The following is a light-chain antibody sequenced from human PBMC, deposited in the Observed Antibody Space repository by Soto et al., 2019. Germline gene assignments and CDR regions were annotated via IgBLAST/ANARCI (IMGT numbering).Light chain of an antibody. V-gene: IGLV2-8*01. J-gene: IGLJ2*01. CDR2: EVN. Sequence: QSALTQPPSASGSPGQSVAISCTGTSSDVGGYNYVSWYQQHPGKAPKLMIYEVNKRPSGIPDRFSGSKSATSATLDITALQTGDEADYYCGAWDSSLMGVVFGGGTKLTVL. CDR3: GAWDSSLMGVV. CDR1: SSDVGGYNY.